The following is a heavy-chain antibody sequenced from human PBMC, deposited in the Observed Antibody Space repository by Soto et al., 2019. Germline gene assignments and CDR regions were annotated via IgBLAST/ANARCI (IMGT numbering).Heavy chain of an antibody. CDR1: GGTFSSYA. J-gene: IGHJ5*02. D-gene: IGHD3-3*01. CDR2: IIPIFGTT. V-gene: IGHV1-69*13. CDR3: ARDPHEFWTSYWFDP. Sequence: GASVKVSCKASGGTFSSYAISWVRQAPGQGLEWMGGIIPIFGTTNYAQKFQGRVTMTADESTSTAYMELRSLRSDDTAIYYCARDPHEFWTSYWFDPWGQGTPVTVSS.